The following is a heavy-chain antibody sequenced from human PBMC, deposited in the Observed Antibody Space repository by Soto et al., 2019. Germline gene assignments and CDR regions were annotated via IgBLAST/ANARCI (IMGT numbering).Heavy chain of an antibody. CDR3: TRLSQLYYYYGMDV. J-gene: IGHJ6*02. Sequence: GGSLRLSCAASGFTFSNAWMNWVRQAPGKGLEWVGRIKRKTDGGTTDYAAPVKGRFTISRDDSKNTLYLQMNSLKTEDTAVYYCTRLSQLYYYYGMDVWGQGTTVTVSS. D-gene: IGHD2-2*01. CDR2: IKRKTDGGTT. CDR1: GFTFSNAW. V-gene: IGHV3-15*07.